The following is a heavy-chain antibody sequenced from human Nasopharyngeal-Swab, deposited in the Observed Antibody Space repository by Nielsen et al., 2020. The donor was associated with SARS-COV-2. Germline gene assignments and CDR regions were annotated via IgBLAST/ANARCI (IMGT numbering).Heavy chain of an antibody. CDR3: ARAAKGYCSSTSCYSIPEYYYYYMDV. CDR2: INPNSGGT. Sequence: WVRQAPGQGLEWMGWINPNSGGTNYAQKFQSWVAMTRDTSISTAYMELSRLRSDDTAVYYCARAAKGYCSSTSCYSIPEYYYYYMDVWGKGTTVTVSS. J-gene: IGHJ6*03. V-gene: IGHV1-2*04. D-gene: IGHD2-2*01.